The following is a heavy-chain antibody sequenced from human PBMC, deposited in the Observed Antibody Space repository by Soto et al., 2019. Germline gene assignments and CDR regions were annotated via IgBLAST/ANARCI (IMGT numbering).Heavy chain of an antibody. Sequence: SETLSLTCAVSGGSISSSNWWSWVRRPPGKGLEWIGEIYHSGSTNYNPSLKSRVTISVDKSKNQFSLKLSSVTAADTAVYYCARHTYYYDSSGYYPSPTLDYWGEGTLVTVSS. D-gene: IGHD3-22*01. CDR1: GGSISSSNW. J-gene: IGHJ4*02. CDR2: IYHSGST. V-gene: IGHV4-4*02. CDR3: ARHTYYYDSSGYYPSPTLDY.